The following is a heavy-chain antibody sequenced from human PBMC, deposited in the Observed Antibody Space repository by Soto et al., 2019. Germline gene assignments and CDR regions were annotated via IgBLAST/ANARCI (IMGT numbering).Heavy chain of an antibody. J-gene: IGHJ6*02. D-gene: IGHD3-10*01. CDR3: ARDWATTVRGEMLATDYFGMDV. CDR1: DFAFENYA. V-gene: IGHV3-30-3*01. Sequence: QVQLVESGGGVVQPGRSLRLSCAGSDFAFENYAIHWVRQAPGKGLEWVAVISFDGSNRYYADSVRGRFTISRDNSKNTVFLQMNSLRPEDTAVYYCARDWATTVRGEMLATDYFGMDVWGQGTTVTVSS. CDR2: ISFDGSNR.